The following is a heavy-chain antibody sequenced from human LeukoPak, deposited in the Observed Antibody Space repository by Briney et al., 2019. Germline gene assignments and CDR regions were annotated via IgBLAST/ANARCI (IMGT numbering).Heavy chain of an antibody. D-gene: IGHD2-2*02. CDR2: IYTSGST. Sequence: SETLSLTCTVSGGSISSYYWSWIRQPAGKGLEWIGRIYTSGSTNYNPSLKSRVTISVDTSKNQFSLKLSSVTAADTAVYYCARGPDTLPSYYFDYWGQGTLVTVSS. J-gene: IGHJ4*02. CDR1: GGSISSYY. V-gene: IGHV4-4*07. CDR3: ARGPDTLPSYYFDY.